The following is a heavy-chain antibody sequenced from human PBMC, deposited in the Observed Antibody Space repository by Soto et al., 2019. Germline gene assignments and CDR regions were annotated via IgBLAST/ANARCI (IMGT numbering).Heavy chain of an antibody. CDR1: GFTFSRYA. CDR2: VSGSGDST. J-gene: IGHJ4*02. CDR3: AKVEAGDLLPQGY. Sequence: VGSLRLSSAASGFTFSRYAMSWVRQAPGKGLEWVSAVSGSGDSTYYADSVKGRFTVSRDNSKNTLYLQMDNLRVEDTAVFYCAKVEAGDLLPQGYWGQGTLVTVS. D-gene: IGHD1-26*01. V-gene: IGHV3-23*01.